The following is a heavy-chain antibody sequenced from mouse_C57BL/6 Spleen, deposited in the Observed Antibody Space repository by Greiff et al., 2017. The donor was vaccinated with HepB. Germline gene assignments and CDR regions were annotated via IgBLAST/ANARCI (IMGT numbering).Heavy chain of an antibody. D-gene: IGHD2-5*01. J-gene: IGHJ1*03. CDR3: ARDSNSWYFDV. Sequence: DVMLVESEGGLVQPGSSMKLSCTASGFTFSDYYMAWVRQVPEKGLEWVANINYDGSSTYYLDSLKSRFIISRDNAKNILYLQMSSLKSEDTATYYCARDSNSWYFDVWGTGTTVTVSS. CDR1: GFTFSDYY. CDR2: INYDGSST. V-gene: IGHV5-16*01.